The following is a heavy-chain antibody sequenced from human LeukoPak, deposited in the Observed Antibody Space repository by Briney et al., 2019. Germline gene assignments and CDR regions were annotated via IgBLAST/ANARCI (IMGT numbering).Heavy chain of an antibody. D-gene: IGHD2-15*01. J-gene: IGHJ5*02. V-gene: IGHV4-59*01. Sequence: SETLSLTCTVSGASISGYYWSWIRQPPGNGLEWIGYIHYSGNTKYNSSLKSRVTTSVDTSRSQFSLKLSSVTAADTAVYYCARGVGCSGGSCYSVYWLDPWGQGTLVTVSS. CDR2: IHYSGNT. CDR1: GASISGYY. CDR3: ARGVGCSGGSCYSVYWLDP.